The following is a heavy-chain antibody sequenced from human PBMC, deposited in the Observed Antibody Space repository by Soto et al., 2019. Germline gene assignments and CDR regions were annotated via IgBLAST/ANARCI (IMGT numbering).Heavy chain of an antibody. D-gene: IGHD1-1*01. CDR1: GFTFSSYS. CDR2: ITPTSTFI. V-gene: IGHV3-21*06. CDR3: ARARGNDWYEDY. Sequence: EVQLVESGGGLVKPGGSLRLSCAASGFTFSSYSFNWVRQAPGKGLEWVSIITPTSTFISYADSVRSRFTISRDNAKNSLYLQMDSLGAGDTAVYYCARARGNDWYEDYWGQGTLVTVSS. J-gene: IGHJ4*02.